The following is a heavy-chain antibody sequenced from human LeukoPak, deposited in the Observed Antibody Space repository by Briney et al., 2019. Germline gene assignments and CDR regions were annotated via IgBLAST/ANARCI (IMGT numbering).Heavy chain of an antibody. CDR1: GFTFSSYG. CDR2: ISYDGSNK. V-gene: IGHV3-30*03. CDR3: AREGEHYYDSSGYCLDY. J-gene: IGHJ4*02. D-gene: IGHD3-22*01. Sequence: GGSLRLSCAASGFTFSSYGMHWVRQAPGKGLEWVAVISYDGSNKYYADSVKGRFTISRDNSKNTLYLQMNSLRAEDTAVYYCAREGEHYYDSSGYCLDYWGQGTLVTVSS.